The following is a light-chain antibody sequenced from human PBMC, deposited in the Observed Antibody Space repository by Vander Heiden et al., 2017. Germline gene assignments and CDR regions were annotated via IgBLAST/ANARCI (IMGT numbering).Light chain of an antibody. CDR1: QSISSY. J-gene: IGKJ4*01. CDR2: AAS. Sequence: DIQITQSPSSLSASVGDRVTITCRASQSISSYLNWYQQKPGKAPKALIYAASSWERGVRSRLSGSGSGTDFTLTISSLQPEDFATYYCQQSYSTPQTFGGGTKVEIK. V-gene: IGKV1-39*01. CDR3: QQSYSTPQT.